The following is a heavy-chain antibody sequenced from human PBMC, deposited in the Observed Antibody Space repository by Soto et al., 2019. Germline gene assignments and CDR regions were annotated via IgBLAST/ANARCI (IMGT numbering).Heavy chain of an antibody. V-gene: IGHV4-39*01. Sequence: QLPLQESGSGLVKPSETLSLTCTVSGGSISSFNSYWGWIRQPPGKGLEWIGSISYTGITHYNPSLKSRVTISVDTSKNQFSLRLSSVTAADTALYYCARHWIAGSAIPWGQGTLVTVSS. CDR2: ISYTGIT. D-gene: IGHD2-2*02. CDR1: GGSISSFNSY. CDR3: ARHWIAGSAIP. J-gene: IGHJ5*02.